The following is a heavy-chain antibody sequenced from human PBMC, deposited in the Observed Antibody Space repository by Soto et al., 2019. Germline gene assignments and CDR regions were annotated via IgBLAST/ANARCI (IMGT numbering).Heavy chain of an antibody. CDR2: IYHSGST. V-gene: IGHV4-30-2*01. CDR1: CGSISGGGYS. Sequence: LSLTCAVSCGSISGGGYSWSWIRQPPGKGLEWIGYIYHSGSTYYNPSLKSRVTISVDRSKNQFSLKLSSVTAADTAVYYCARAHEGDFDYWGQGTLVTVPS. J-gene: IGHJ4*02. CDR3: ARAHEGDFDY.